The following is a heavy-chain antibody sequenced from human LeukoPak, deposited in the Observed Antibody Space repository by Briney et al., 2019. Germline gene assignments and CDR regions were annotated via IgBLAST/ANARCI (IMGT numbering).Heavy chain of an antibody. J-gene: IGHJ4*02. CDR1: GFTVSSNY. Sequence: GGSLRLSCAASGFTVSSNYMSWVRQAPGKGLEWVSVIYSGGSTYYADSVKGRFTISRDNSKNTLYLHMNSLRAEDTAVYYCARVRPPGSGYSYYFDYWGQGTLVTVSS. V-gene: IGHV3-53*01. CDR3: ARVRPPGSGYSYYFDY. D-gene: IGHD3-22*01. CDR2: IYSGGST.